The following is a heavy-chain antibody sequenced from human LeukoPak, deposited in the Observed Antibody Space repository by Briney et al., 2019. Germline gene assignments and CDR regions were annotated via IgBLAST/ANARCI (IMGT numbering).Heavy chain of an antibody. CDR3: ASLYGSGPKWSDP. D-gene: IGHD3-10*01. V-gene: IGHV3-48*01. Sequence: PSETLSLTCTVSGGSISSSSYYWGWVRQAPGKGLEWVSYISSSSSTIYYADSVKGRFTISRDNAKNSLYLQMNSLRAEDTAVYYCASLYGSGPKWSDPWGQGTLVTVSS. J-gene: IGHJ5*02. CDR2: ISSSSSTI. CDR1: GGSISSSSYY.